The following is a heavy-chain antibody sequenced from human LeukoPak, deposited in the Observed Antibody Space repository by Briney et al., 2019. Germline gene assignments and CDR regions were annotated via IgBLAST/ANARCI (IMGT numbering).Heavy chain of an antibody. V-gene: IGHV3-30*04. CDR2: ISYDGSNK. CDR3: AKDTMGNWFDP. Sequence: TGGSLRLSCAASGFTFSSYAMHWVRQAPGKGLEWVAVISYDGSNKYYADSVKGRFTISRDNSKNTLYLQMNSLRAEDTAVYYCAKDTMGNWFDPWGQGTLVTVSS. J-gene: IGHJ5*02. CDR1: GFTFSSYA. D-gene: IGHD2-2*01.